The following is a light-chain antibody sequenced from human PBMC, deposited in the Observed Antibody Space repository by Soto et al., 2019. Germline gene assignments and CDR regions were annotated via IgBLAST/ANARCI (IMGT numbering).Light chain of an antibody. CDR1: QSISPW. V-gene: IGKV1-5*01. CDR3: QEGSTLLT. CDR2: GAS. J-gene: IGKJ4*01. Sequence: DIQMTQSPSTLSASVGDRVTITCRASQSISPWLAWYQQKAGKAPKLLIYGASSLQSGVPSRFSGSGSGTHFTLTISSLQPEDFATYYCQEGSTLLTFGGGTKVDIK.